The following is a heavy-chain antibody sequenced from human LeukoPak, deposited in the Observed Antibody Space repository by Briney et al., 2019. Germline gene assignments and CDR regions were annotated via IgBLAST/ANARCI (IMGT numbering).Heavy chain of an antibody. CDR3: ARVHPSIAALSPFDY. D-gene: IGHD6-6*01. Sequence: EASVKVSCKASGYTFTGYYMHWVRQAPGQGLEWMGRINPNSGGTNYAQKFQGRVTMTRDTSISTAYMELSRLRSDDTAVYYCARVHPSIAALSPFDYWGQGTLVTVSS. CDR1: GYTFTGYY. J-gene: IGHJ4*02. CDR2: INPNSGGT. V-gene: IGHV1-2*06.